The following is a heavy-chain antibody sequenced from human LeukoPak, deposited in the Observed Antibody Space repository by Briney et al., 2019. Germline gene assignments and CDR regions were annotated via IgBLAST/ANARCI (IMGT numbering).Heavy chain of an antibody. CDR2: ISYDGSNK. CDR3: AKGDYCYGMDV. CDR1: GFTFSSYG. J-gene: IGHJ6*02. Sequence: GRSLRLSCAASGFTFSSYGMHWVRQAPGKGLEWVAVISYDGSNKYYADSVKGRFTISRDNSKNTLYLQMNSLRAEDTAVYYCAKGDYCYGMDVWGQGTTVTVSS. V-gene: IGHV3-30*18.